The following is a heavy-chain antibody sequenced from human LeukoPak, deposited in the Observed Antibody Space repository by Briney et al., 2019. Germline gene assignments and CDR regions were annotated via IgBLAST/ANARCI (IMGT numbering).Heavy chain of an antibody. V-gene: IGHV3-23*01. Sequence: PGGSLRLSCAASGFTFSNYAMGWGRQAPGKGLEWVSTINDSGGRTHYADSVKGRFTISRDNSKNTLYLQMKSLRAEDTAVYYCDGADYWGQGTLVTVSS. J-gene: IGHJ4*02. CDR3: DGADY. CDR2: INDSGGRT. CDR1: GFTFSNYA.